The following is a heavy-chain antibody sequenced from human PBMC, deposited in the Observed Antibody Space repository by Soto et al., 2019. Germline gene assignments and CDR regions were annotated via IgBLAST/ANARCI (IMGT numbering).Heavy chain of an antibody. CDR1: GGTFRNYP. CDR3: ARGPLVVLNYFES. Sequence: QVQLVQSGTEVKKPGSSVKVSCKASGGTFRNYPINWVRQAPGQGLEWMGSIFPLTDIPDYEQNFQARLTISAGKSTSTAYMELRSLTSDDTAMYFCARGPLVVLNYFESWGQGTLVTVSS. CDR2: IFPLTDIP. J-gene: IGHJ4*02. V-gene: IGHV1-69*02.